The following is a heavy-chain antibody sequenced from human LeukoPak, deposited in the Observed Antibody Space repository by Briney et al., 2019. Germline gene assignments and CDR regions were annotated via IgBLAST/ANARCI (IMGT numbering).Heavy chain of an antibody. J-gene: IGHJ6*03. Sequence: PGGSLRLSCAASGFTVSSNYMSWVRQAPGKGLEWVSVIYSGGSTYYADSVKGRFTISRDNSKNTLYLQMNSLRAEDTAVYYCAAATRGYYYYMDVWGKGTTVTVSS. V-gene: IGHV3-53*01. CDR1: GFTVSSNY. CDR3: AAATRGYYYYMDV. CDR2: IYSGGST. D-gene: IGHD2-15*01.